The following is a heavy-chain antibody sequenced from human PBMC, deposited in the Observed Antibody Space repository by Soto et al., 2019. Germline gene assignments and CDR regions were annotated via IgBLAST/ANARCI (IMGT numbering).Heavy chain of an antibody. CDR2: IYYSGST. J-gene: IGHJ6*02. V-gene: IGHV4-59*08. CDR3: ASLAVIDYYYYYGMDV. Sequence: QVQLQESGPGLVKPSETLSLTCTVSGGSISSYYWSWIRQPPGKGLEWIGYIYYSGSTNYNPSLTSAVTISVDTSKTQFSLKRSSVTAADTAVYYCASLAVIDYYYYYGMDVCGHGTTVTVSS. CDR1: GGSISSYY.